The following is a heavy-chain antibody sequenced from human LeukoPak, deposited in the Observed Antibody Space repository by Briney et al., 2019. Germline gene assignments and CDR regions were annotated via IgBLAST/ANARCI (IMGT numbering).Heavy chain of an antibody. CDR1: GFTFSSYE. D-gene: IGHD3-10*01. Sequence: GGSLRLSCAASGFTFSSYEMNWVRQAPGKGLEWVSYISSSGSTIYYADSVKGRFTISRDNAKNSLYLQMNSLRAEDTAVYYCASMVRGVIIHNGNDYWGQGTLVTVSS. V-gene: IGHV3-48*03. CDR2: ISSSGSTI. CDR3: ASMVRGVIIHNGNDY. J-gene: IGHJ4*02.